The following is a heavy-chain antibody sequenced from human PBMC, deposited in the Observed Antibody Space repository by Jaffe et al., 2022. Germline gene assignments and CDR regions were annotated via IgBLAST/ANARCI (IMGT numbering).Heavy chain of an antibody. D-gene: IGHD4-17*01. V-gene: IGHV3-49*04. CDR1: GFTFGDYA. Sequence: EVQLVESGGGLVQPGRSLRLSCTASGFTFGDYAMSWVRQAPGKGLEWVGFIRSKAYGGTTEYAASVKGRFTISRDDSKSIAYLQMNSLKTEDTAVYYCTREDRKDDYGDYLSPYYYYMDVWGKGTTVTVSS. J-gene: IGHJ6*03. CDR3: TREDRKDDYGDYLSPYYYYMDV. CDR2: IRSKAYGGTT.